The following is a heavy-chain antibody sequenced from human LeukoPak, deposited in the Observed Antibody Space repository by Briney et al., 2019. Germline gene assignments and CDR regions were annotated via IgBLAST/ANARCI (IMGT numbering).Heavy chain of an antibody. CDR2: ISAYNGNT. CDR3: ARDPRASNYDFWRGYYTWDAFDI. CDR1: GYTFTSYG. Sequence: GASVKVSCKASGYTFTSYGISWVRQAPGQGLEWMGLISAYNGNTNYAQKLQGRVTMTTDTSTSTAYMELRSLRSDDTAVYYCARDPRASNYDFWRGYYTWDAFDIWGQGTMVTVSS. V-gene: IGHV1-18*01. D-gene: IGHD3-3*01. J-gene: IGHJ3*02.